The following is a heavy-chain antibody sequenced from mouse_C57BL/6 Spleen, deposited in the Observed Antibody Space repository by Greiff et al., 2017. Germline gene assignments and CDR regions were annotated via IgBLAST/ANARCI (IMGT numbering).Heavy chain of an antibody. Sequence: VQLKESGPELVKPGASVKISCKASGYSFTDYNMNWVKQSNGKSLEWIGVINPNYGTTSHNQKFKGKATLTVAQSSSTAYMQLNSLTSEDSAVDYCARSGVTTTPFEYWGQGTTLTVSS. CDR3: ARSGVTTTPFEY. J-gene: IGHJ2*01. V-gene: IGHV1-39*01. D-gene: IGHD2-2*01. CDR1: GYSFTDYN. CDR2: INPNYGTT.